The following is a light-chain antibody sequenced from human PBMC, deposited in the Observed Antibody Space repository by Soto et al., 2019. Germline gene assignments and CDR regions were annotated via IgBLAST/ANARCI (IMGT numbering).Light chain of an antibody. CDR3: QQRSNWIT. J-gene: IGKJ5*01. V-gene: IGKV3D-20*02. CDR2: DAS. Sequence: VLTPSPATLSLYKRERATLSCRASQTVRNNYLAWYQQKPGQAPRLLIYDASSRATGIPARFSGSGSGTDFTLTISGLEPEDFAVYYCQQRSNWITFGQGTRLEIK. CDR1: QTVRNNY.